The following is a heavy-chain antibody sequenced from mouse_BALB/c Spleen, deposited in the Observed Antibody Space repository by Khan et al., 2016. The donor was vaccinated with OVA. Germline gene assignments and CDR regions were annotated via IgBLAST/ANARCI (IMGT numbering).Heavy chain of an antibody. CDR1: GYTFSDYY. D-gene: IGHD1-2*01. CDR2: ISPGSGDT. Sequence: QVQLQQSGAELVRPGASVKLSCKASGYTFSDYYINWVKQRTGQGLEWIGEISPGSGDTYYNEKFKGKATLTADKSSSTAYMQLSSLTSEASAVYFCAIRNYFGYTFAYWGQGTLVTVSA. J-gene: IGHJ3*01. CDR3: AIRNYFGYTFAY. V-gene: IGHV1-77*01.